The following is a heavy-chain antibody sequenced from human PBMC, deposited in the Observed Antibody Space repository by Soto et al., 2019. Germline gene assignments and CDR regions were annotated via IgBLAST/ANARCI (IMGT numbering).Heavy chain of an antibody. V-gene: IGHV3-9*01. CDR2: ISWNSGSI. CDR1: GFTFDDYA. D-gene: IGHD3-9*01. Sequence: EVQLVESGGGLVQPGRSLRLSCAASGFTFDDYAMHWVRQAPGKGLEWVSGISWNSGSIGYADSVKGRFTISRDNAKNSLYLQMNSLRAEDTALYYCAKDSRRGYHNRYNWFDPWGQGTLVTVSS. J-gene: IGHJ5*02. CDR3: AKDSRRGYHNRYNWFDP.